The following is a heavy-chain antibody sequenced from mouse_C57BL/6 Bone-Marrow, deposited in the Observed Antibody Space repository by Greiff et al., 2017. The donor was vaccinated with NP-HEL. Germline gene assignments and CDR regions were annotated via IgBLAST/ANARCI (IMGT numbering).Heavy chain of an antibody. D-gene: IGHD1-3*01. CDR1: GFTFSSYG. Sequence: DVQLVESGGDLVKPGGSLKLSCAASGFTFSSYGMSWVRQTPDKRLEWVATISSGGSYTYYPDSVKGRFTISRDNAKNTLYLQMSSLKSEDTAMYYCARAQTTWFAYWGQGTLVTVSA. CDR3: ARAQTTWFAY. V-gene: IGHV5-6*01. CDR2: ISSGGSYT. J-gene: IGHJ3*01.